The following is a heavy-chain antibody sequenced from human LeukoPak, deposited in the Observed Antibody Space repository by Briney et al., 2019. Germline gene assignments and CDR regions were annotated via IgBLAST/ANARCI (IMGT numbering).Heavy chain of an antibody. Sequence: PGGSLRLSCAASGFTFSSYEMNWVRQAPGKGLEWVSYISSSGGTIYYADSVKGRFTISRANAKNSLYLQMNSLRAEDTAVYYCARDRGNWNYAGPFDIWGQGTMVTVS. J-gene: IGHJ3*02. V-gene: IGHV3-48*03. D-gene: IGHD1-7*01. CDR1: GFTFSSYE. CDR3: ARDRGNWNYAGPFDI. CDR2: ISSSGGTI.